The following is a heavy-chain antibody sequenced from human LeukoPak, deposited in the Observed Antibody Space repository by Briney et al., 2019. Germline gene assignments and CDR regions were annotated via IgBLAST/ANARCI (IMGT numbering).Heavy chain of an antibody. CDR3: ARDLDDYDFWSGYYSPRAADY. V-gene: IGHV3-21*01. CDR1: GFTFSSYS. J-gene: IGHJ4*02. D-gene: IGHD3-3*01. CDR2: ISSSSSYI. Sequence: GGSLRLSCAASGFTFSSYSMNWVRQAPGKGLEWVSSISSSSSYIYYADSVKGRFTISRDNAKNSLYLQMNSLRAEDTAVYYCARDLDDYDFWSGYYSPRAADYWGQGTLVTVSS.